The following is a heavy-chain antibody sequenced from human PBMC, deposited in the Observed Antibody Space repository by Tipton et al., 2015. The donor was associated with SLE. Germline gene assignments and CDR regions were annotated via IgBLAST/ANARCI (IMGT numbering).Heavy chain of an antibody. CDR3: TRPSNQGAYPFVI. V-gene: IGHV3-73*01. D-gene: IGHD1-14*01. CDR1: GFTFSGSA. CDR2: IRSKANNYAT. Sequence: SLRLSCAASGFTFSGSAMHWVRQASGKGLEGVGRIRSKANNYATAYAASVKGRFTISRDDSKNTAYLQMNSLKTEDTAVNYCTRPSNQGAYPFVIWGKGSMVTVSS. J-gene: IGHJ3*02.